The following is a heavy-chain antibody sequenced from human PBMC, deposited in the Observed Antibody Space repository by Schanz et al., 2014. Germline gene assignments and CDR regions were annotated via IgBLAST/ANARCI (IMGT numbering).Heavy chain of an antibody. CDR3: ARGGFFDSNSFDA. V-gene: IGHV1-46*03. D-gene: IGHD3-22*01. CDR2: INPSSDTT. J-gene: IGHJ4*02. Sequence: QVQLVQSGAEVKKPGVSVKVSCKASGYTFTTYYIHWVRQAPGQGLEWMGKINPSSDTTRIAQNVKGRLTVTRGTAASTVKRELSSLRSEDAGVNYWARGGFFDSNSFDAGGQGTLVTVSS. CDR1: GYTFTTYY.